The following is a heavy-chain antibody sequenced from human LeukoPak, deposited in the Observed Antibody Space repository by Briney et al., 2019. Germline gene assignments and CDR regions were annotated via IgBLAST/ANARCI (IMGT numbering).Heavy chain of an antibody. CDR1: GVSISSSSYY. V-gene: IGHV4-39*01. Sequence: SETLSLTCTVSGVSISSSSYYWGWIRQPPGKRLEWIGSIYYSGSTYYNPSLKSRVTISVDTSKNQFSLKLSSVTAADTAVYYCARHIPIVGAPPFFDYWGQGTLVTVSS. D-gene: IGHD1-26*01. J-gene: IGHJ4*02. CDR3: ARHIPIVGAPPFFDY. CDR2: IYYSGST.